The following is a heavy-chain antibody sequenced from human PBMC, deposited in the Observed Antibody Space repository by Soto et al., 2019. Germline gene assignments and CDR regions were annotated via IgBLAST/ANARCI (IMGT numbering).Heavy chain of an antibody. V-gene: IGHV1-18*01. D-gene: IGHD5-12*01. J-gene: IGHJ4*02. CDR2: ISNSNGNI. CDR1: GYTFANFG. Sequence: QVQLVQSGAEVKKPAASVKVSCKASGYTFANFGVTWVRQAPGQGLEWMGWISNSNGNIEYAQKLQGRVTMTSDTSTETAYMELRNLRSDDTAVFCCARGYRNSVYAYARVDYCGQGPLITVSS. CDR3: ARGYRNSVYAYARVDY.